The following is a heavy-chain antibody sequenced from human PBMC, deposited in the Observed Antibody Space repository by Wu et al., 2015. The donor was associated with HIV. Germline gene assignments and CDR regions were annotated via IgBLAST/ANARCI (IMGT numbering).Heavy chain of an antibody. V-gene: IGHV1-69*05. CDR2: IIPIFGTA. CDR3: ARDSETRGGITMVRGVTSRDYYGMDV. CDR1: GGTFSSYA. Sequence: QVQLVQSGAEVKKPGSSVKVSCKASGGTFSSYAISWVRQAPGQGLEWMGGIIPIFGTANYAQKFQGRVTITTDESTSTAYMELSSLRSEDTAVYYCARDSETRGGITMVRGVTSRDYYGMDVWGQGTTVTVSS. D-gene: IGHD3-10*01. J-gene: IGHJ6*02.